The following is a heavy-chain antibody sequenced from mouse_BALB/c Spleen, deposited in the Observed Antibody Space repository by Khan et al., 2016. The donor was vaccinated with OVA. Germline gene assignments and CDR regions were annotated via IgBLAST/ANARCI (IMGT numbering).Heavy chain of an antibody. Sequence: DLVKPGASVKLSCKASGYTFTSYRINWIKQRPGQGLEWIGRISPGSGTHYYNEMFKGKATLTVDTSYSTDYIHLCSLSSEDSAVYCCVRENYYVSSHYAMDYWGQGTSVTVSS. J-gene: IGHJ4*01. CDR3: VRENYYVSSHYAMDY. V-gene: IGHV1S41*01. D-gene: IGHD1-1*01. CDR1: GYTFTSYR. CDR2: ISPGSGTH.